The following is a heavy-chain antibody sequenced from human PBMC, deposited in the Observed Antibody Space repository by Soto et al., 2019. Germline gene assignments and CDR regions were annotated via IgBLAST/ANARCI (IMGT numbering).Heavy chain of an antibody. CDR3: ARDHPDNVVVPAALWVDNWFDP. CDR2: ISSSGSNI. CDR1: GFTFSDFY. V-gene: IGHV3-11*01. J-gene: IGHJ5*02. Sequence: GGSLRLSCAGSGFTFSDFYMSWIRQAPGKGLEWISYISSSGSNIYYADSVKGRFTISRDNAKNSLSLQKNSLRAEDTAVYYCARDHPDNVVVPAALWVDNWFDPWGQGTXXXVSS. D-gene: IGHD2-2*01.